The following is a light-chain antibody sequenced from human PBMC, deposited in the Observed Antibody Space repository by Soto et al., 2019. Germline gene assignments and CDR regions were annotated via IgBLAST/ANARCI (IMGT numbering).Light chain of an antibody. Sequence: AIQMTQSPSSLSASVGDRVTITCRASQGIGTDLGWYQQRPGKAPRLLIYGTSTVQHGVPSRFSGSGSDTDVTLIISSLQPEDFATYYCLQDSTYPRTFGQRTKVEIK. CDR2: GTS. CDR1: QGIGTD. CDR3: LQDSTYPRT. V-gene: IGKV1-6*01. J-gene: IGKJ1*01.